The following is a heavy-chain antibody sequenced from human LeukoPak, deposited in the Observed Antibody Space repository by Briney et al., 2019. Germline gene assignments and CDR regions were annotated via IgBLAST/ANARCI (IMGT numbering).Heavy chain of an antibody. V-gene: IGHV3-11*05. D-gene: IGHD3-22*01. CDR3: ARVPIIDYYDSSGYYFYFDY. Sequence: PGGSLRLSCSASGFTFSDYYMSWIRQAPGKGLEWVSYISSSSSYTNYADSVKGRFTISRDNAKNSLYLQMNSLRAEDTAVYYCARVPIIDYYDSSGYYFYFDYWGQGTLVTVSS. CDR1: GFTFSDYY. J-gene: IGHJ4*02. CDR2: ISSSSSYT.